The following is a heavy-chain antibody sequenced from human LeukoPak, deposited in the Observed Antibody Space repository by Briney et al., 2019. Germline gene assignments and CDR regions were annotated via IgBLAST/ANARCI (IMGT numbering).Heavy chain of an antibody. CDR2: IYHSGST. CDR1: GGSISSSSYY. V-gene: IGHV4-39*07. CDR3: ARSLSLGWQLVRGGNFDY. D-gene: IGHD6-13*01. Sequence: PSETLSLTCTVSGGSISSSSYYWGWIRQPPGKGLEWIGSIYHSGSTYYNPSLKSRVTISVDTSKNQFSLKLSSVTAADTAVYYCARSLSLGWQLVRGGNFDYWGQGTLVTVSS. J-gene: IGHJ4*02.